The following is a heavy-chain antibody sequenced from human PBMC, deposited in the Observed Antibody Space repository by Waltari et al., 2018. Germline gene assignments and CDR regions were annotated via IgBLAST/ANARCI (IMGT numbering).Heavy chain of an antibody. D-gene: IGHD5-12*01. CDR2: ISYDGSNK. V-gene: IGHV3-30-3*01. Sequence: QVQLVESGGGVVQPGGSLSLPCAASGFPFISYAMPWVRQAPGKGLEWVAVISYDGSNKYYADSVKGRFTISRDNSKNTLYLQMNSLRAEDTAVYYCARAEMATIRPGYYFDYWGQGTLVTVSS. CDR1: GFPFISYA. J-gene: IGHJ4*02. CDR3: ARAEMATIRPGYYFDY.